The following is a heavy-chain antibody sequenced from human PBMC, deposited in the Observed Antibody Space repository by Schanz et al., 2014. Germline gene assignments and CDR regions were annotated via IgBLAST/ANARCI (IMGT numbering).Heavy chain of an antibody. CDR2: ISDSGTYT. D-gene: IGHD3-16*02. J-gene: IGHJ4*02. Sequence: VQLVESGGGLVQPGGSLRLSCAASGFVFGDYYMTWIRQAPGKGLEWLSYISDSGTYTNYADSVKGRFTISRDNAKNSLFLQMNSLRAEDTAVYFCARDNRYYLFDYWGQGALVTVSS. CDR1: GFVFGDYY. CDR3: ARDNRYYLFDY. V-gene: IGHV3-11*06.